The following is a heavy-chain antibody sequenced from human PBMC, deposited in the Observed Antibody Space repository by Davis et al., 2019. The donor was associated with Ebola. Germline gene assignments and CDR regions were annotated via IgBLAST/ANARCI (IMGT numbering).Heavy chain of an antibody. Sequence: SETLSLTCAVYGGSFSSYYWSWIRQPPGKGLEWIGYIYYSGSTYYNPSLKSRVTISVDTSKNQFSLKLSSVTAADTAVYYCARVIAVAYDAFDIWGQGTMVTVSS. CDR1: GGSFSSYY. D-gene: IGHD6-19*01. CDR2: IYYSGST. V-gene: IGHV4-59*08. CDR3: ARVIAVAYDAFDI. J-gene: IGHJ3*02.